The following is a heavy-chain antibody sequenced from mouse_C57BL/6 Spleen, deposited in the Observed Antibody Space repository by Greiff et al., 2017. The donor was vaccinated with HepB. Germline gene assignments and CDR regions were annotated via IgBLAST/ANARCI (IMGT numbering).Heavy chain of an antibody. CDR2: IDPSDSYT. CDR3: ARDYSNYRGYYFDY. D-gene: IGHD2-5*01. Sequence: QVQLQQPGAELVRPGTSVKLSCKASGYTFTSYWMHWVKQRPGQGLEWIGVIDPSDSYTNYNQKFKGKATLTVDTSSSTAYMQLSSLTSEDSAVYYCARDYSNYRGYYFDYWGQGTTLTVSS. J-gene: IGHJ2*01. CDR1: GYTFTSYW. V-gene: IGHV1-59*01.